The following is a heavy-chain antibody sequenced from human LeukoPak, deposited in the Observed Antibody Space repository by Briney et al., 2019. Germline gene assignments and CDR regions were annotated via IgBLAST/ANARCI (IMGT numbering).Heavy chain of an antibody. D-gene: IGHD3-10*01. CDR3: ARDKAHTYGYYFDP. Sequence: SETLSLTCTASGDAISTYYWNWIRQTPGKGLEWIGHISNGRTDYNPSLKSRVIISVATSKTQISLRLTSVTAAATAVYYCARDKAHTYGYYFDPWGQGTQVLVSS. J-gene: IGHJ4*02. CDR2: ISNGRT. V-gene: IGHV4-4*08. CDR1: GDAISTYY.